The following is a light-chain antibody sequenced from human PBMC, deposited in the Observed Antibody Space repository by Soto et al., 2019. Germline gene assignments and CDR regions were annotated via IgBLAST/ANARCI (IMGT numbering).Light chain of an antibody. Sequence: EIVLTQSPATLSLSPGERATLSCRASQSVSTYLGWYQQKPGQAPRLLIYDASNRATGIPARFSGSGSGTDFTLTISSLEPEDFAVYYWQQRSNWVTCGQGTRLEIK. CDR3: QQRSNWVT. V-gene: IGKV3-11*01. CDR1: QSVSTY. J-gene: IGKJ5*01. CDR2: DAS.